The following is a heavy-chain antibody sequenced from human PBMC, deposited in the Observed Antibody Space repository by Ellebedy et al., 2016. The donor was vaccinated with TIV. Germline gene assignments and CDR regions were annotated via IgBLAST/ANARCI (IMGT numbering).Heavy chain of an antibody. CDR1: GYTFIDYG. Sequence: AASVKVSCKSSGYTFIDYGITWVRQAPGQGLDWMGWVSAYSGNTNYAENLQGRVTMTTDTSTDTAYMELSSLRAEDTAVYYCVKEGKVGANRDRFDYWGQGTLVTVSS. CDR3: VKEGKVGANRDRFDY. CDR2: VSAYSGNT. D-gene: IGHD1-26*01. V-gene: IGHV1-18*01. J-gene: IGHJ4*02.